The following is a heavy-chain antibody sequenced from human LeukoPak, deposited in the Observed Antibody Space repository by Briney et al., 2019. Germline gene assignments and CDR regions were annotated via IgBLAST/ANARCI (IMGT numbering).Heavy chain of an antibody. CDR1: SGSISSYY. CDR3: ARGKIVVVTAIDY. Sequence: SETLSFTCTVSSGSISSYYWSWIRQPPGKGLEWIGYIYYSGSTNYNPSLKSRVTISVDTSKNQFSLKLSSVTAADTAVYYCARGKIVVVTAIDYWGQGTLVTVSS. V-gene: IGHV4-59*12. CDR2: IYYSGST. D-gene: IGHD2-21*02. J-gene: IGHJ4*02.